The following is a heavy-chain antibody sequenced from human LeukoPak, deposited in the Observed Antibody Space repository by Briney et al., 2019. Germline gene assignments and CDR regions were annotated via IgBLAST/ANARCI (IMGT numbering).Heavy chain of an antibody. Sequence: GTSVKVSCKASGFTFTSSAMQWVRQARGQRLEWIGWIVVGSGNTNYAQKFQERVTITRDMSTSTAYMELSSLRSEDTAVYYCAASATVTLSPIFDYWGQGTLVTVSS. CDR3: AASATVTLSPIFDY. CDR1: GFTFTSSA. CDR2: IVVGSGNT. V-gene: IGHV1-58*02. J-gene: IGHJ4*02. D-gene: IGHD4-17*01.